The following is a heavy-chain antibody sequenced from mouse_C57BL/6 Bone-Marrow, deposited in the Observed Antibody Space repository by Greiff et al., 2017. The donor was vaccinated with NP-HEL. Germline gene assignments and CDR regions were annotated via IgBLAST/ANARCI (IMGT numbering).Heavy chain of an antibody. J-gene: IGHJ3*01. CDR1: GFTFSSYA. V-gene: IGHV5-4*01. CDR3: ARDRGYDGYYVAY. CDR2: ISDGGSYT. Sequence: EVKLQESGGGLVKPGGSLKLSCAASGFTFSSYAMSWVRQTPEKRLEWVATISDGGSYTYYPDNVKGRFTISRDNAKNNLYLQMSHLKSEDTAMYYCARDRGYDGYYVAYWGQGTLVTVSA. D-gene: IGHD2-3*01.